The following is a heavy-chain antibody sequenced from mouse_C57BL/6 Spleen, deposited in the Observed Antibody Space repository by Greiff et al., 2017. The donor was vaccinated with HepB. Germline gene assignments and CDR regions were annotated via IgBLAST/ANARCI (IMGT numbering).Heavy chain of an antibody. D-gene: IGHD2-1*01. V-gene: IGHV1-64*01. CDR2: IHPNSGST. CDR1: GYTFTSYW. J-gene: IGHJ3*01. CDR3: ARGNYGNYEGFAY. Sequence: QVHVKQPGAELVKPGASVKLSCKASGYTFTSYWMHWVKQRPGQGLEWIGMIHPNSGSTNYNEKFKSKATLTVDKSSSTAYMQLSSLTSEDSAVYYCARGNYGNYEGFAYWGQGTLVTVSA.